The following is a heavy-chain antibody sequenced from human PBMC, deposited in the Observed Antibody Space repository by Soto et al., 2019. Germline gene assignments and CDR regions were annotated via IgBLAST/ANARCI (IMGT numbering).Heavy chain of an antibody. CDR1: GLTISDAW. Sequence: EVQLVESGGGLIYPGGSLRLSCAASGLTISDAWMNWVRQAPGKGLEWVGRIKTNTEGGTTDYAAAVKGRFIVSREDSKNTLYLQMNSLKIEDTAVYYCTTGSVEGVWGQGTTVIVSS. J-gene: IGHJ6*02. CDR3: TTGSVEGV. D-gene: IGHD2-15*01. CDR2: IKTNTEGGTT. V-gene: IGHV3-15*07.